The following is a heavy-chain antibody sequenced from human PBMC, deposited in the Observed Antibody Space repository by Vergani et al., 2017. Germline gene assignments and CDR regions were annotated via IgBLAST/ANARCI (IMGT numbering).Heavy chain of an antibody. CDR3: ARDRRGDYDSSGYQYYFDY. J-gene: IGHJ4*02. Sequence: QVQLQQWGAGLLKPSETLSLTCAVYGGSFSGYYWSWIRQPPGKGLEWIGEINHSGSTNYNPSLKSRVTISVDTSKNQFSLKLSSVTAADTAVYYCARDRRGDYDSSGYQYYFDYWGQGTLVTVSS. CDR2: INHSGST. CDR1: GGSFSGYY. V-gene: IGHV4-34*01. D-gene: IGHD3-22*01.